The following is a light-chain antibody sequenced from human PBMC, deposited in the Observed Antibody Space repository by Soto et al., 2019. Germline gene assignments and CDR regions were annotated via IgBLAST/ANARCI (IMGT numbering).Light chain of an antibody. CDR1: PSVSSN. CDR2: GAS. V-gene: IGKV3-15*01. CDR3: QQYNNWPPTGT. J-gene: IGKJ1*01. Sequence: EIVMTQSPAPLSVSPGERATLSCRASPSVSSNLAWYQQKPGQDPRLLIYGASTRATGIPARFSGSGSGTEFTLTISSLQSEDFAVYYCQQYNNWPPTGTFGQGTKVEIK.